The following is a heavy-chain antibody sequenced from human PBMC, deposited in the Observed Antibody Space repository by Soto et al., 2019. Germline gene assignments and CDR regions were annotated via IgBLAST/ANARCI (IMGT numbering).Heavy chain of an antibody. CDR3: ARDATLSGVQYYYYMDV. CDR1: GYANTGYY. D-gene: IGHD3-10*01. Sequence: ASVKVSWKTSGYANTGYYGHWVRQAPGQGLEWMGWINPNSGGTNYAQKFQGWVTMTRDTSISTAYMELSRLRSDDTAVYYCARDATLSGVQYYYYMDVWGKGTTVTVSS. V-gene: IGHV1-2*04. CDR2: INPNSGGT. J-gene: IGHJ6*03.